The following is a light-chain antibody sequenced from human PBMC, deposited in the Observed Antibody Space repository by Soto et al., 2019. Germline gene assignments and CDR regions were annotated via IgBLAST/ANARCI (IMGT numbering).Light chain of an antibody. Sequence: DIQMTQSPSSLSASVGDRVTITCQASQDISNYLNWYQQKPGKAPKLLIYDASNLETGVPSRFSGSGSGTDFTFTISSLQPEDISTFYFQQYYNPPPMYTFGQGTKLEIK. CDR3: QQYYNPPPMYT. V-gene: IGKV1-33*01. CDR2: DAS. CDR1: QDISNY. J-gene: IGKJ2*01.